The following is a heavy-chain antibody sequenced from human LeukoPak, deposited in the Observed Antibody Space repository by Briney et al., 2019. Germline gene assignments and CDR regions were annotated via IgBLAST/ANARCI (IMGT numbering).Heavy chain of an antibody. Sequence: PGRSLRLSCAASGFTFSSYGMHWVRQAPGKGLEWVAVISHDGSDKYYADSVKGRFTISRDNSNNTLYLQMNSLRADDTAVYYCAKEYASGWVDYWGQGTLVTVSS. J-gene: IGHJ4*02. CDR1: GFTFSSYG. D-gene: IGHD6-19*01. V-gene: IGHV3-30*18. CDR2: ISHDGSDK. CDR3: AKEYASGWVDY.